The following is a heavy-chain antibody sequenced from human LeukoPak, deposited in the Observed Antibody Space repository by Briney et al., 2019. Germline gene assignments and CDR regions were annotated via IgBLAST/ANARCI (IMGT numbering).Heavy chain of an antibody. V-gene: IGHV4-59*01. CDR1: GGPISSYY. CDR2: IYYSGST. Sequence: PSETLSLTCTVSGGPISSYYWSWIRQPPGKGLEWIGYIYYSGSTNYNPSLKSRVTISVDTSKNQFSLKLSSVTAADTAVYYCTRGAGWLIDYWGQGILVTVSS. D-gene: IGHD3-16*01. J-gene: IGHJ4*02. CDR3: TRGAGWLIDY.